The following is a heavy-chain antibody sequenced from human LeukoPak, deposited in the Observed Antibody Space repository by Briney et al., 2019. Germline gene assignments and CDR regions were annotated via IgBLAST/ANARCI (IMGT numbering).Heavy chain of an antibody. V-gene: IGHV3-23*01. CDR3: AREVYGSGNLPFDY. Sequence: PGGSLRLSCAASGFTFSSYGMSWVRQAPGKGLEWVSAISGSGGSTYYADSVKGRFTISRDNSKNTLYLQMNGLRAEDTAVYYCAREVYGSGNLPFDYWGQGTLVTVSS. D-gene: IGHD3-10*01. CDR2: ISGSGGST. CDR1: GFTFSSYG. J-gene: IGHJ4*02.